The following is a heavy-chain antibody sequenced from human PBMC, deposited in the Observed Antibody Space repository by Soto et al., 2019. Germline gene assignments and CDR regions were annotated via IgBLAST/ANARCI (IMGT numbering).Heavy chain of an antibody. CDR1: GYTFSSYG. J-gene: IGHJ6*02. CDR2: ISGYNGNT. CDR3: ARDDFVVRGVYYYYGMDV. D-gene: IGHD3-10*01. V-gene: IGHV1-18*01. Sequence: QAQLVQSGAEVKKPGASVKVSCKASGYTFSSYGITWVRQAPGQGLEWMAWISGYNGNTNYAQNLQGRVTMTTDTSTITVYMELMSLRADDTAVYYCARDDFVVRGVYYYYGMDVWGQGTTVTVSS.